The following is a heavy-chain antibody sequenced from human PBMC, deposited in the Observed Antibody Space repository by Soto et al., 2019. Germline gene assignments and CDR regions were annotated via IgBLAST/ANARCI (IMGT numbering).Heavy chain of an antibody. CDR1: GYTFTGYG. V-gene: IGHV1-18*01. CDR2: ISAYNGNT. J-gene: IGHJ6*02. D-gene: IGHD2-2*01. Sequence: GASVKVSCKASGYTFTGYGISWVRQAPGQGLEWMGWISAYNGNTNYAQKLQGRVTMTTDTSTSTAYMELRSLRSDDTAVYYCARDGYQLLSYYYYGMDVWGQGTTVTVSS. CDR3: ARDGYQLLSYYYYGMDV.